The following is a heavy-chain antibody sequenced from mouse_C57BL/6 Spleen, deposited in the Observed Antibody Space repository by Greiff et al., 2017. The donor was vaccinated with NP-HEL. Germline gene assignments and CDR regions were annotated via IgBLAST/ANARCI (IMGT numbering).Heavy chain of an antibody. Sequence: EVQLVESGGGLVKPGGSLKLSCAASGFTFSSYAMSWVRQTPEKRLEWVATISDGGSYTYYPDNVKGRFTISRDNAKNNLYLQMSHLKSEDTAMYYCERDDYDRVHFDYWGQGTTLTVSS. CDR1: GFTFSSYA. CDR3: ERDDYDRVHFDY. V-gene: IGHV5-4*01. D-gene: IGHD2-4*01. J-gene: IGHJ2*01. CDR2: ISDGGSYT.